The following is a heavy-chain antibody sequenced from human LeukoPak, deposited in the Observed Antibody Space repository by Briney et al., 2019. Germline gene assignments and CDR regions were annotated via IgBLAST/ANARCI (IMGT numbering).Heavy chain of an antibody. D-gene: IGHD6-19*01. Sequence: PGRCLRLSCAVSGFTPSSYWISWVSHPAGRVREWVANIKQVGSEKYYVDSVKGRLTISRDNAKNSLYLQINRLTAEDPALYYCDRGAVAVVGTRYFHYWGQRTLITVSS. CDR1: GFTPSSYW. J-gene: IGHJ4*02. CDR3: DRGAVAVVGTRYFHY. V-gene: IGHV3-7*03. CDR2: IKQVGSEK.